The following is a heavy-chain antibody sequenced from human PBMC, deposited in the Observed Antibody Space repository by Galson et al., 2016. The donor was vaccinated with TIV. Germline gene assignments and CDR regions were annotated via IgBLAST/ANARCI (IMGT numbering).Heavy chain of an antibody. CDR3: ARDVVGATFGR. CDR2: ISGDSTHT. Sequence: SLRLSCATSGFTFNKWRMNWVRQAPGRGLEWVSSISGDSTHTYYADSVKGRFTISRDYGKNSVYLQMSSLRVDDTAVYYCARDVVGATFGRWGQGTLVIVSS. D-gene: IGHD1-26*01. V-gene: IGHV3-21*06. CDR1: GFTFNKWR. J-gene: IGHJ4*02.